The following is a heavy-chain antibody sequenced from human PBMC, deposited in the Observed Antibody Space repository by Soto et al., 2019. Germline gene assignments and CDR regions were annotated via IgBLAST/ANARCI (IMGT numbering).Heavy chain of an antibody. CDR1: GFTFSNYA. J-gene: IGHJ6*02. V-gene: IGHV3-23*01. D-gene: IGHD2-2*01. CDR2: ISGSGDRT. CDR3: ARDTGGYCSSTSCHYYYYYGMDV. Sequence: GGSLRLSCAASGFTFSNYAMSWLRPPPGKGLEWVSAISGSGDRTYYADSVKGRFTSSRDNSKNTLYLQMNSLRAEDTAVYYCARDTGGYCSSTSCHYYYYYGMDVWGQGTTVTVSS.